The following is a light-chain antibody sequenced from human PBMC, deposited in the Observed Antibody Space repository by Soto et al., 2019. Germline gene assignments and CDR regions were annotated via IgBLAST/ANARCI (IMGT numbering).Light chain of an antibody. Sequence: DIQMTQSPSSVSASVGDRVTITCRASQDISRYLAWYQQKPGKAPKLLIYSASSLQSAVPSRFTGSGSGTDFTLIISSLQPEDFATYYCQQANSFPYTFGQGTKLEIK. J-gene: IGKJ2*01. CDR1: QDISRY. V-gene: IGKV1-12*01. CDR2: SAS. CDR3: QQANSFPYT.